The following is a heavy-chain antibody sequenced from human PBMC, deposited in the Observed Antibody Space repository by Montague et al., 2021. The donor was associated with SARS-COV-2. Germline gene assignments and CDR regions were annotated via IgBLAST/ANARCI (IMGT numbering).Heavy chain of an antibody. V-gene: IGHV4-34*01. CDR3: ARVRYYGSGTSLGMDV. CDR1: GGSFSGYY. CDR2: INHSGST. D-gene: IGHD3-10*01. J-gene: IGHJ6*02. Sequence: SETLSLTCAVCGGSFSGYYWSWIRQPPGKGLEWIGEINHSGSTNYNPSLKSRVTISVDTSKNQFSLKLSSVTAADTAVYYCARVRYYGSGTSLGMDVWGQGTTATVSS.